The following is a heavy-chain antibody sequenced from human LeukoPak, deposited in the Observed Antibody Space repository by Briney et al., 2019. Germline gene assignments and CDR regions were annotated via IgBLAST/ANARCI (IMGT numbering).Heavy chain of an antibody. Sequence: GSLRLSCAASGFTFSSYSMNWVRQPPGKGLEWIGEINHSGSTNYNPSLKSRVTISVDTSKNQFSLKLSSVTAADTAVYYCASRVRYYDSSGFFSWGQGTLVTFSS. CDR1: GFTFSSYS. D-gene: IGHD3-22*01. V-gene: IGHV4-34*01. CDR3: ASRVRYYDSSGFFS. CDR2: INHSGST. J-gene: IGHJ4*02.